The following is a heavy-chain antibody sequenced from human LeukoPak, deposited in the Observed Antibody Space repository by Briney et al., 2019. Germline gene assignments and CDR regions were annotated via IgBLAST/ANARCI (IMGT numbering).Heavy chain of an antibody. CDR1: GYTFTNYG. V-gene: IGHV1-18*01. CDR2: ISAYNGNT. Sequence: ASVKVSCKASGYTFTNYGISWVRQAPGQGLEWMGWISAYNGNTNYAQKLQGRVTMTTDTSTSTAYMELRSLRSDDTAVYYCARDPGMWGSYRQYFDYWGQGTLVTVSS. D-gene: IGHD3-16*02. J-gene: IGHJ4*02. CDR3: ARDPGMWGSYRQYFDY.